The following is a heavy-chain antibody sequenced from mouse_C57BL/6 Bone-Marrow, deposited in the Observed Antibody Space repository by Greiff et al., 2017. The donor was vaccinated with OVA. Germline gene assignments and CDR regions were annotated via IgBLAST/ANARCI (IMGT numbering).Heavy chain of an antibody. V-gene: IGHV1-50*01. D-gene: IGHD3-3*01. CDR3: ARWGWAYWYFDV. Sequence: QVQLKQSGAELVKPGASVKLSCKASGYTFTSYWMQWVKQRPGQGLEWIGEIDPSDSYTNYNQKFKGKATLTVDTSSSTAYMQLSSLTSEDSAVYYCARWGWAYWYFDVWGTGTTVTVSS. J-gene: IGHJ1*03. CDR2: IDPSDSYT. CDR1: GYTFTSYW.